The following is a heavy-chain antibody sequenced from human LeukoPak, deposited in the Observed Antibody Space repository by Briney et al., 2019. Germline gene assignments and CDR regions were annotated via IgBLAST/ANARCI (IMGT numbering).Heavy chain of an antibody. CDR3: ASGRGFTVAKTIYDY. V-gene: IGHV3-48*03. D-gene: IGHD4-17*01. CDR2: ISGSGSSI. Sequence: GGSLRLSCTVSGFTFNNCEMNRVRQAPGKGLEWVSYISGSGSSISYADSARGRFTISRDNAKNSLYLQMNSLRVEDTAVYYCASGRGFTVAKTIYDYWGQGTLVTVSS. J-gene: IGHJ4*02. CDR1: GFTFNNCE.